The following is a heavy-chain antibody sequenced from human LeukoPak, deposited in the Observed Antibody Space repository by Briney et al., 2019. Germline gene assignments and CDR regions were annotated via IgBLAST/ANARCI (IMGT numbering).Heavy chain of an antibody. CDR3: ARVGIAVAGRVGWFDP. V-gene: IGHV4-30-2*01. CDR2: IYHSGST. J-gene: IGHJ5*02. Sequence: SQTLSLTCAVSGGSISSGGYSWSWIRQPPGKGLEWIVYIYHSGSTYYNPSLKSRVTISVDRSKNQFSLKLSSVTAADTAVYYCARVGIAVAGRVGWFDPWGQGTLVTVSS. CDR1: GGSISSGGYS. D-gene: IGHD6-19*01.